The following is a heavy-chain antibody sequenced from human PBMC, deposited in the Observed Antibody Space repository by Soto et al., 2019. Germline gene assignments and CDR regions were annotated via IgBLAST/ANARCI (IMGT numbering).Heavy chain of an antibody. V-gene: IGHV4-31*03. J-gene: IGHJ2*01. CDR1: GGSISSGSYY. CDR3: AREARAIAVAGRVWYFDL. Sequence: SETLSLTCTVSGGSISSGSYYWGWIRQHPGKGLEWIGYIYYSGSTYYNPSLKSRVTISVDTSKNQFSLKLSSVTAADTAVYYCAREARAIAVAGRVWYFDLWGRGTLVTVSS. CDR2: IYYSGST. D-gene: IGHD6-19*01.